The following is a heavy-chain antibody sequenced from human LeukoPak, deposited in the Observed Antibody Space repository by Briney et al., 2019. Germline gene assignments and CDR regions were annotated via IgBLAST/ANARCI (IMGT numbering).Heavy chain of an antibody. J-gene: IGHJ4*02. V-gene: IGHV4-59*12. CDR2: IYCSGST. CDR3: ARDSGSNSFDC. D-gene: IGHD1-26*01. CDR1: VGSMCLYY. Sequence: PSETLSLTCTVSVGSMCLYYWSWMPQPPGEGREWMGYIYCSGSTKYNPSLKSRVTISVDTSKNQFSLKLSSVTAADTAVYYCARDSGSNSFDCWGQGTLVTVSS.